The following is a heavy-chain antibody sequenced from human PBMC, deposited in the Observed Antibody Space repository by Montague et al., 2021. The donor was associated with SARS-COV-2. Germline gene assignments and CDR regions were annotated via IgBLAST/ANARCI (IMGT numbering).Heavy chain of an antibody. CDR2: VNHSGST. J-gene: IGHJ5*02. CDR1: GASFSSYH. V-gene: IGHV4-34*01. D-gene: IGHD5-18*01. Sequence: SETLSLTCTVYGASFSSYHWTWIRQSPGRGLEWIGDVNHSGSTYYNPSLKSRLTISVDTYKNQFSLKLSSVTAADTAVYFCARVSHSYDKRVRLTAWFDHWGQGTLVTVSS. CDR3: ARVSHSYDKRVRLTAWFDH.